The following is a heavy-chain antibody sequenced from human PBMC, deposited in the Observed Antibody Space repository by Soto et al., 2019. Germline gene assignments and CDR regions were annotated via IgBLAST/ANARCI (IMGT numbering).Heavy chain of an antibody. D-gene: IGHD3-3*01. V-gene: IGHV4-34*01. CDR2: INHSGST. Sequence: SETLSLTCAVYGGSFSGYYWSWIRPPPGKGLEWIGEINHSGSTNYNPSLKSRVTISVDTSKNQFSLKLSSVTAADTAVYYCARGLDDFWSGYYGYYYYYMDVWGKGTTVTVSS. CDR1: GGSFSGYY. J-gene: IGHJ6*03. CDR3: ARGLDDFWSGYYGYYYYYMDV.